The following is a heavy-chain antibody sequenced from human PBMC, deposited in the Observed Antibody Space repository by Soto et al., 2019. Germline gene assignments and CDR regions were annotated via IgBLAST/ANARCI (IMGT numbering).Heavy chain of an antibody. J-gene: IGHJ6*02. CDR2: MNPNSGNT. CDR3: ASLISGSYYFYPDYYYGMDV. Sequence: PSVKVSCKASGYTFTSYDINWVRQATGQGLEWMGWMNPNSGNTGYAQKFQGRVTMIRNTSISTAYMELSSLRSEDTAVYYCASLISGSYYFYPDYYYGMDVWGQGTTVTVSS. V-gene: IGHV1-8*01. D-gene: IGHD3-10*01. CDR1: GYTFTSYD.